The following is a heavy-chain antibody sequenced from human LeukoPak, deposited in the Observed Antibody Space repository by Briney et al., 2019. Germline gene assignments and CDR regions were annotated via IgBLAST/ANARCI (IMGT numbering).Heavy chain of an antibody. V-gene: IGHV3-30*03. Sequence: GGSLRLSCAASGFNFSSYGMHWVRQAPGKGLEWMAVISYDGTNKYYADSVKGRFTISRDNSKDTLFLQMNSLRVEDTAVFYRAVGDGPGLWGQGTLVTVSS. CDR2: ISYDGTNK. J-gene: IGHJ4*02. D-gene: IGHD3-10*01. CDR3: AVGDGPGL. CDR1: GFNFSSYG.